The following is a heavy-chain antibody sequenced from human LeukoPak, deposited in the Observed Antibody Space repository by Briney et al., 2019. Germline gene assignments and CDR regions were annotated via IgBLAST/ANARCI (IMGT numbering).Heavy chain of an antibody. CDR1: GFNLGDYA. V-gene: IGHV3-49*04. J-gene: IGHJ4*02. Sequence: PGGSLRLSCTASGFNLGDYAMSWVRQAPGKGLEWVGFIRSKSYSGTTEYAASVKGRFSVSRDDSKSIALLEMNSLKTEDTAVYYCTRVIRLSGGRYYFDYWGQGTLVTVSS. D-gene: IGHD2-21*01. CDR2: IRSKSYSGTT. CDR3: TRVIRLSGGRYYFDY.